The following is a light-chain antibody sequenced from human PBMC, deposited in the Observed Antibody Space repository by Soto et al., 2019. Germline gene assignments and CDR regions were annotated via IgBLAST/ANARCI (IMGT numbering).Light chain of an antibody. CDR2: WAS. Sequence: DIVVTQSPESLSVSLGERATIRCKSSHSVLYGRNNKHYLAWYQQKAGQSPKLLIYWASTREPGVPDRFSGSGSGTDFTLTISSLQVEDVAIYYCQQYYDNPYSFGQGTKLEIK. CDR1: HSVLYGRNNKHY. V-gene: IGKV4-1*01. CDR3: QQYYDNPYS. J-gene: IGKJ2*01.